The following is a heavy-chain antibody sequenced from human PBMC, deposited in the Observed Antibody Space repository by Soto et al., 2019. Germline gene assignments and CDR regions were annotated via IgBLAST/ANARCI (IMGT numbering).Heavy chain of an antibody. CDR1: GFTFSSYA. D-gene: IGHD3-3*01. CDR3: AKGRYYDFWSGFYFDY. J-gene: IGHJ4*02. V-gene: IGHV3-23*01. CDR2: ISGSGGST. Sequence: AGGSLRLSCAASGFTFSSYAMSWVRQAPGKGLEWVSAISGSGGSTYYADSVKGRFTISRDNSKNTLYLQMNSLRAEDTAVYYCAKGRYYDFWSGFYFDYWGRGTLVTVSS.